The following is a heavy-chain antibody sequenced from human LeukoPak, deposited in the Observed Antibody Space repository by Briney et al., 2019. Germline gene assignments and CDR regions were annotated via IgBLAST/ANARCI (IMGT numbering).Heavy chain of an antibody. Sequence: SETLSLTCTVSGGSISSGSYYWSWIRQPAGKGLEWIGRIYTSGSTNYNPSLKSRVTISVDTSKNQFSLKLSSVTAADTAVYYCARDRPYYYDRGLDAFDIWGQGTMVTVSS. CDR3: ARDRPYYYDRGLDAFDI. J-gene: IGHJ3*02. CDR1: GGSISSGSYY. D-gene: IGHD3-22*01. CDR2: IYTSGST. V-gene: IGHV4-61*02.